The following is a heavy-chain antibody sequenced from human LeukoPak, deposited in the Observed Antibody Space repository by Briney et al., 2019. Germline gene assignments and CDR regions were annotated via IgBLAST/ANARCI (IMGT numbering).Heavy chain of an antibody. CDR2: INSDGSST. D-gene: IGHD3-22*01. CDR3: GTRPLNYDRSGYYFEGIEY. CDR1: GFTFSTYW. Sequence: GGSLRLSCAASGFTFSTYWMHWVRQAPGKGLVWVSRINSDGSSTSYADSVKGRFTISRDNSKNTLYLQMNSLRAEDTAVYYCGTRPLNYDRSGYYFEGIEYWGQGTLVTVSS. J-gene: IGHJ4*02. V-gene: IGHV3-74*01.